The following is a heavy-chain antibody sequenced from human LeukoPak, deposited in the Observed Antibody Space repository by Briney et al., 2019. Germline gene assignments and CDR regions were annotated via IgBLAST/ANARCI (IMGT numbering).Heavy chain of an antibody. V-gene: IGHV4-59*01. CDR2: IYYSGST. D-gene: IGHD3-10*01. J-gene: IGHJ3*02. Sequence: KASETLSLTCAVSGGSISSYYGSWIRQPPGKGLEWRGYIYYSGSTNYNPSLKSRVTISVDTSKNKFSLKLSSVTAADTAVYYCARAVGAYDAFDIWGQGTMVTVSS. CDR3: ARAVGAYDAFDI. CDR1: GGSISSYY.